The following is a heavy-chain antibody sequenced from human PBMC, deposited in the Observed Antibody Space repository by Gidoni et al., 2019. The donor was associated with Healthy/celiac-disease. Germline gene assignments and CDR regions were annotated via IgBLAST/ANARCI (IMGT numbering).Heavy chain of an antibody. V-gene: IGHV4-39*01. CDR1: CGSIRSRSYS. CDR3: ATRYSSSWYNNWFDP. Sequence: QLQLQESGPGLVMPSETLSLTCTVSCGSIRSRSYSWGWSRQPPGKGLEWIGSIYYSGSTDYNPYLKGRVTISVDTSKNQFSLKLSSVTAADTAVYYCATRYSSSWYNNWFDPWGQGTLVTVSS. CDR2: IYYSGST. J-gene: IGHJ5*01. D-gene: IGHD6-13*01.